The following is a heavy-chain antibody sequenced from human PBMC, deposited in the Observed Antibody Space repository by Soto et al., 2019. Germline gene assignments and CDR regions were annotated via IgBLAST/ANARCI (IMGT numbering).Heavy chain of an antibody. V-gene: IGHV4-31*03. CDR2: IYYSGST. J-gene: IGHJ6*02. CDR1: GGSISSGSYY. Sequence: SETLSLTCTVSGGSISSGSYYWSWIRQHPGKGLEWIGYIYYSGSTYYNPSLKSRVTISVDTSKNQFSLKLSSVTAADTAVYYGARDQHHYGMDVWGQGTKVTVSS. CDR3: ARDQHHYGMDV. D-gene: IGHD2-21*01.